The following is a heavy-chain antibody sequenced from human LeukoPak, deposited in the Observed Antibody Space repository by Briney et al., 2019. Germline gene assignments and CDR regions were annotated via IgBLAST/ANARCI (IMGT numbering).Heavy chain of an antibody. CDR1: GFTFSSHW. Sequence: AGGSLRLSCAASGFTFSSHWMSWVRQAPGKGLEWVAIIKQDGSEKYYLDSVKGRFTISRDNAKNSLSLQKNSLRAEDTAVYYCAGAILSTSSHGYWGQGTLVTVSS. V-gene: IGHV3-7*01. D-gene: IGHD2/OR15-2a*01. J-gene: IGHJ4*02. CDR2: IKQDGSEK. CDR3: AGAILSTSSHGY.